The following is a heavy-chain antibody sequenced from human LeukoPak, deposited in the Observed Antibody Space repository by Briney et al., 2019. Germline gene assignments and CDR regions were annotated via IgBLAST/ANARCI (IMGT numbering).Heavy chain of an antibody. V-gene: IGHV3-30*18. CDR1: GFTFSSYG. CDR3: AKDSDRNYYGSGSYNYYYGMDV. J-gene: IGHJ6*02. D-gene: IGHD3-10*01. Sequence: GALRLSCAASGFTFSSYGMHWVRQAPGKGLEWVAVISYDGSNKYYADSVKGRFTISRDNSKNTLYLQMNSLRAEDTAVYYCAKDSDRNYYGSGSYNYYYGMDVWGQGTTVTVSS. CDR2: ISYDGSNK.